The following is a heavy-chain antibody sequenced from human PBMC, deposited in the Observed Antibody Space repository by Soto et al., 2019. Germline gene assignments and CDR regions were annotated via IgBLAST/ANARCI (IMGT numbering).Heavy chain of an antibody. CDR1: GGSFSGYY. V-gene: IGHV4-34*01. CDR3: ARGREYGATVTTLSYFDY. D-gene: IGHD4-17*01. J-gene: IGHJ4*02. Sequence: SETLSLTCAVYGGSFSGYYWSWIRQPPGKGLEWIGEINHSGSTNYNPSLKSRVTISVDTSKNQFSLKLSSVTAADTAVYYCARGREYGATVTTLSYFDYWGQGTLVTVSS. CDR2: INHSGST.